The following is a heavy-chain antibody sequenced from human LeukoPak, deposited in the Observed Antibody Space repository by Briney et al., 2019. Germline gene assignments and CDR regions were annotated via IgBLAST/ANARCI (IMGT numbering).Heavy chain of an antibody. CDR1: GFTFSSYG. CDR2: IRYDGSDK. J-gene: IGHJ4*02. D-gene: IGHD1-1*01. V-gene: IGHV3-30*02. CDR3: AKDTPTTGYHLDS. Sequence: PGGSLRLSCVASGFTFSSYGMHWVRQAPGKGLEWVAFIRYDGSDKSYADSVKGRFTISRDNSENTLYLQINSLRVEDTAVYYCAKDTPTTGYHLDSWGQGTLVTVSS.